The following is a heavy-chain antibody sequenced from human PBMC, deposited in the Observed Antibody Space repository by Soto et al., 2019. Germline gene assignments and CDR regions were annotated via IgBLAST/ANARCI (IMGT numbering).Heavy chain of an antibody. CDR3: ARDRGVAPPVAGNTHYYYYMDV. Sequence: QDQLGQSGAEVKKPGASVTVSCKASGYSFTNYGVTWVRQAPGQGLEWMGWISAFNGNTHYAQNLQGRVTMTTDASMSIAYMELRSLRSDDTAVYYCARDRGVAPPVAGNTHYYYYMDVWGKGTTVTVSS. CDR1: GYSFTNYG. D-gene: IGHD6-19*01. V-gene: IGHV1-18*01. J-gene: IGHJ6*03. CDR2: ISAFNGNT.